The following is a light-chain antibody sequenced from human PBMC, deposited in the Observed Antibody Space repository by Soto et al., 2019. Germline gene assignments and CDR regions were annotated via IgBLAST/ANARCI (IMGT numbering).Light chain of an antibody. Sequence: DMQMTQSPSTLSASVGDRVTITCRASQTIDNWLAWYRQKPGKAPNLLIYDASILQSGVPSRFSGSGSGTEFTLTINSLQPDDFATYYCQQYSNYSPWTFGQGTKVDIK. CDR2: DAS. CDR1: QTIDNW. CDR3: QQYSNYSPWT. J-gene: IGKJ1*01. V-gene: IGKV1-5*01.